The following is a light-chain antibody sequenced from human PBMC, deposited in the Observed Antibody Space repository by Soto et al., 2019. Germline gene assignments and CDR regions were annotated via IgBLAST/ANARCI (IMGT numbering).Light chain of an antibody. CDR2: DAS. CDR3: HQRSKWRT. J-gene: IGKJ1*01. V-gene: IGKV3-11*01. CDR1: QSVSGY. Sequence: EIVLTQSPATLSLSPGERATLSCRASQSVSGYLAWYQQKPGQAPRLLLYDASKRATGIPARFSGSGFGTDFTLTISSLEPEEFAVYYCHQRSKWRTFGQGTKVEIK.